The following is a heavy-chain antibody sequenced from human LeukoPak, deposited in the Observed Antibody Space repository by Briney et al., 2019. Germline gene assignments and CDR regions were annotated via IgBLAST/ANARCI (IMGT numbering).Heavy chain of an antibody. Sequence: SETLSLTCTVSSGSISGYYWSWIRQPPGKGLEWIGYIYYSGSTDYNPSLKSRVTISVDTSKNQFSLKLSSVTAADTAVYYCARGPYSSSWYSPSAFDIWGQGTMVTVSS. J-gene: IGHJ3*02. D-gene: IGHD6-13*01. V-gene: IGHV4-59*01. CDR3: ARGPYSSSWYSPSAFDI. CDR2: IYYSGST. CDR1: SGSISGYY.